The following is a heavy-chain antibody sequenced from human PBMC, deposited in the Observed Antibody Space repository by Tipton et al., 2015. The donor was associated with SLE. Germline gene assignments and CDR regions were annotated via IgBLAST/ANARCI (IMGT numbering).Heavy chain of an antibody. CDR1: GGSISSSIYY. D-gene: IGHD3-3*01. Sequence: TLSLTCTVSGGSISSSIYYWSWIRQPPGKGLEWIGEVNHSGGTNYNSSLKSRVTIFVDTSKNQFSLKLSSVTAADTAVYYCARGWDYDSWSGYADYWGQGTLVTVSS. CDR3: ARGWDYDSWSGYADY. J-gene: IGHJ4*02. CDR2: VNHSGGT. V-gene: IGHV4-39*01.